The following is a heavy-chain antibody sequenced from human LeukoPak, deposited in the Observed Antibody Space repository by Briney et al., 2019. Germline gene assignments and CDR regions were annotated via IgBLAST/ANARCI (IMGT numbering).Heavy chain of an antibody. V-gene: IGHV4-59*12. CDR3: ARETGITIFGVVIRTYFYFDY. J-gene: IGHJ4*02. CDR1: GGSIISYY. Sequence: SETLSLTYTVSGGSIISYYWSWVRQPPGKGLEWIGYLHDSGSTNYNPSLKSRVSISVDTSKNHFSLKLSSVAAADTAVYHFARETGITIFGVVIRTYFYFDYWGQGTLVTDSS. CDR2: LHDSGST. D-gene: IGHD3-3*01.